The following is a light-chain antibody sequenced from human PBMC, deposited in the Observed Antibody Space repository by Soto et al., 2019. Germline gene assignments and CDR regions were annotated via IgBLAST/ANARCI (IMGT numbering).Light chain of an antibody. Sequence: DLQMTQSPSTLSASVVDRLSITCGASQSITNWLAWYQQKPGKAPKLLIYKASSLQSEVPSRFSGSASGPEFTLTISSLQPDDFATYYCQQYHSYPFTFGGGTKVDI. CDR2: KAS. J-gene: IGKJ4*01. CDR1: QSITNW. CDR3: QQYHSYPFT. V-gene: IGKV1-5*03.